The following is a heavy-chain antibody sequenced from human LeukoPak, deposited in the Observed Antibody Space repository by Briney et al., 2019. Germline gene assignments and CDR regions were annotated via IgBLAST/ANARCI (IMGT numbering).Heavy chain of an antibody. CDR2: INSYSSDI. CDR3: VRGLFYFDS. J-gene: IGHJ4*02. V-gene: IGHV3-21*01. Sequence: PGGSLRLSCATSGFTFSSYSMTWVRQAPGKGLDWVSSINSYSSDIYYADSVKGRSTISRDNAKNSLYLHMNNLRAEDTAVYFCVRGLFYFDSWGQGTLVTVSS. CDR1: GFTFSSYS.